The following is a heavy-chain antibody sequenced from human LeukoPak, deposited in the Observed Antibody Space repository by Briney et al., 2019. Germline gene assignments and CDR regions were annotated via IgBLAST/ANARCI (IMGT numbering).Heavy chain of an antibody. J-gene: IGHJ4*02. CDR1: GFTFRSYV. CDR3: AKETSSGNFVTIDC. D-gene: IGHD1-26*01. V-gene: IGHV3-23*01. CDR2: ITGDGGGT. Sequence: GGSLTLSCAASGFTFRSYVMSWVRQAPGKGLEWVSAITGDGGGTNHADSVKGRFTISRDNSKNTLYLQMDSLRAEDTAVYYCAKETSSGNFVTIDCWGQGTLVTVSS.